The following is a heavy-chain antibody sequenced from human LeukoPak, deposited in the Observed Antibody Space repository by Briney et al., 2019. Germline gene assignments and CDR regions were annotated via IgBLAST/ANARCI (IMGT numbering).Heavy chain of an antibody. D-gene: IGHD6-13*01. J-gene: IGHJ4*02. Sequence: SETLSLTCAVYGGSFSGYYWSWIRQPPGKGLEWIGEINHSGSTNYNPSLKSRVTISVDTSKNQFSLKLSSVTAADTAVYYCARGYSFPISSSWCAYWGQGTLVTVSS. V-gene: IGHV4-34*01. CDR1: GGSFSGYY. CDR2: INHSGST. CDR3: ARGYSFPISSSWCAY.